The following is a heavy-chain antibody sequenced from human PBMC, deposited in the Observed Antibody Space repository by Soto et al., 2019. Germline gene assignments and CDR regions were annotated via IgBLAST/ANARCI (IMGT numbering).Heavy chain of an antibody. Sequence: GASVKVSCKVSGYTLTELSMHWVRQAPGKGLEWMGGFDPEDGETIYAQKFQGRVTMTEDTSTDTAYMELSSLRSEDTAVYYCGVVVDKHYYYGMDVWGQGTTVTVSS. V-gene: IGHV1-24*01. J-gene: IGHJ6*02. CDR3: GVVVDKHYYYGMDV. CDR1: GYTLTELS. D-gene: IGHD3-22*01. CDR2: FDPEDGET.